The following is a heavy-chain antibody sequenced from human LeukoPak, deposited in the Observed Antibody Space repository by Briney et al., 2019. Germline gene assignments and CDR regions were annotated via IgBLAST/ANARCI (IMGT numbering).Heavy chain of an antibody. CDR3: ARGLAAPLDY. CDR2: VYHSGST. D-gene: IGHD6-6*01. Sequence: SETLSLTCTVSAYSISSDDYWGWIRQSPGKGLEWIGSVYHSGSTYYNPSLKSRVTISVDTSKNQFSLKLSSVTAADTAVYYCARGLAAPLDYWGQGTLVTVSS. V-gene: IGHV4-38-2*02. J-gene: IGHJ4*02. CDR1: AYSISSDDY.